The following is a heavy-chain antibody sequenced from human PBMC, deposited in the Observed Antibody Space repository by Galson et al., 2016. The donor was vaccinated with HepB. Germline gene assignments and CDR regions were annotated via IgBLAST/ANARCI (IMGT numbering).Heavy chain of an antibody. D-gene: IGHD3-22*01. CDR2: VSGDGERT. V-gene: IGHV3-23*01. Sequence: SLRLSCAASGFIFSAYPMSWVRQAPGKGLEWISAVSGDGERTYYEDSVKGRFIVSRDNSKNTLHLQMKSLTVEDTALYYCAKDGGNSDYNPYYYDNWGHGTLVTVSS. CDR3: AKDGGNSDYNPYYYDN. CDR1: GFIFSAYP. J-gene: IGHJ4*01.